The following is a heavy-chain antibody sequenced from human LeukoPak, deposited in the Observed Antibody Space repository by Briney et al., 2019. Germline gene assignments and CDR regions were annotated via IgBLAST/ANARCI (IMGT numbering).Heavy chain of an antibody. J-gene: IGHJ4*02. D-gene: IGHD6-19*01. CDR3: ARVAGASYSSGWGLGDY. Sequence: PGRSLRPSCAASGFTFSSYAMHWVRQAPGKGLEWVAVISYDGSNKYYADSVKGRFTISRDNSKNTLYLQMNSLRAEDTAVYYCARVAGASYSSGWGLGDYWGQGTLVTVSS. V-gene: IGHV3-30*04. CDR2: ISYDGSNK. CDR1: GFTFSSYA.